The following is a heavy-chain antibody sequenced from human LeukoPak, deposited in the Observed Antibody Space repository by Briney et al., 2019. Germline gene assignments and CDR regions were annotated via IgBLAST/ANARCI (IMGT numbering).Heavy chain of an antibody. CDR2: IYYSGST. V-gene: IGHV4-39*07. CDR3: ARGALGLDYFDY. D-gene: IGHD3-10*01. J-gene: IGHJ4*02. CDR1: GGSISSSSYY. Sequence: SETLSLTCTVSGGSISSSSYYWGWIRQPPGKGLEWIGNIYYSGSTYYNPSLESRVTISVDTSKNQFSLKLSSVTAADTAVYYCARGALGLDYFDYWGQGTLVTVSS.